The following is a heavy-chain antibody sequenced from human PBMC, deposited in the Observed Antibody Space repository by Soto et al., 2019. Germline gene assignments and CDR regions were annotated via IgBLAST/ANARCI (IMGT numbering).Heavy chain of an antibody. V-gene: IGHV3-23*01. CDR1: GFTFSTYA. Sequence: EVQLLESGGGLVQPGGSLRLSCAASGFTFSTYAISWVRQAPGKGLEWVSAIGGSGGTTYYADSVKGRFTISRDNSKNTVYLQMNSLRAEDTAVYYCAKDSEAYQLLYYFEYWGQGTLVTVSS. D-gene: IGHD2-2*01. CDR2: IGGSGGTT. J-gene: IGHJ4*02. CDR3: AKDSEAYQLLYYFEY.